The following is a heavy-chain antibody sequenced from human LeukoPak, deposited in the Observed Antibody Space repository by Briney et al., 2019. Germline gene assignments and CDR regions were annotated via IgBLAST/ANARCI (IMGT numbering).Heavy chain of an antibody. V-gene: IGHV4-30-2*01. Sequence: PSETLSLTCAVSGGSISSGGYSWRWIRQPPGKGLEWIGYIYHSGSTYYNPSLQSRVTISVDRSKNQLSLKLSSVTAADTAVYYCARASPYYDILTGYYNGWFDPWGQGTLVTVSS. D-gene: IGHD3-9*01. CDR2: IYHSGST. CDR1: GGSISSGGYS. CDR3: ARASPYYDILTGYYNGWFDP. J-gene: IGHJ5*02.